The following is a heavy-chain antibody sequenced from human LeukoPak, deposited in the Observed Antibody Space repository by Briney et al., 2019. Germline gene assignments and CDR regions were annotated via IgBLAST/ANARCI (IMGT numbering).Heavy chain of an antibody. D-gene: IGHD6-19*01. CDR3: ARQVSVAVAGTDY. CDR2: IYPGDSDT. CDR1: GYSFTSYW. V-gene: IGHV5-51*01. J-gene: IGHJ4*02. Sequence: GESLKISCKGSGYSFTSYWIGWVSQMPGKGLEWMRIIYPGDSDTRYSPSFQGQVTISADKSISPAYLQWSSLKASDTAMYYCARQVSVAVAGTDYWGQGTLVTVSS.